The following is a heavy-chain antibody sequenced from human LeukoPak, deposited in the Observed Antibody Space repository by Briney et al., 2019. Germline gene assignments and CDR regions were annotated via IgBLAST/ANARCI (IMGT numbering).Heavy chain of an antibody. D-gene: IGHD1-26*01. V-gene: IGHV3-66*01. CDR2: IYTSGIT. CDR3: AREDAGGTYSFDY. Sequence: GGSLRLSCAGSGFTVSSNFMSWVRQAPGKGPEWVSVIYTSGITYYADSVRGRFTISRDNSKNTLYLQMDSLTADDTAVYYCAREDAGGTYSFDYWGQGTLVTVSS. J-gene: IGHJ4*02. CDR1: GFTVSSNF.